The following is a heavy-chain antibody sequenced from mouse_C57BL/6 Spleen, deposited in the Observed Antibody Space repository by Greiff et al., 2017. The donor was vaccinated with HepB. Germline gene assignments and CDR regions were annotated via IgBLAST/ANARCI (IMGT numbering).Heavy chain of an antibody. V-gene: IGHV14-2*01. CDR2: IDPEDGET. Sequence: EVQGVESGAELVKPGASVKLSCTASGFNIKDYYMHWVKQRTEQGLEWIGRIDPEDGETKYAPKFQGKATITADTSSNTAYLQLSSLTSEDTAVYYCARSYYYGSSPYAMDYWGQGTSVTVSS. J-gene: IGHJ4*01. CDR1: GFNIKDYY. D-gene: IGHD1-1*01. CDR3: ARSYYYGSSPYAMDY.